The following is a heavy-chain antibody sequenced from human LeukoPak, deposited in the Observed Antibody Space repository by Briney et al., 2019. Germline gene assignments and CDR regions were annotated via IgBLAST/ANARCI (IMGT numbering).Heavy chain of an antibody. V-gene: IGHV1-24*01. CDR1: GYTLTELS. Sequence: ASVKVSCKVSGYTLTELSMHWVRQAPGKGLEWMGGFDPEDGEAIYAQKFQGRVTMTEDTSTDTAYMELSSLRSEDTAVYYCATDVILTGEIDYWGQGTLVTVSS. D-gene: IGHD3-9*01. CDR2: FDPEDGEA. CDR3: ATDVILTGEIDY. J-gene: IGHJ4*02.